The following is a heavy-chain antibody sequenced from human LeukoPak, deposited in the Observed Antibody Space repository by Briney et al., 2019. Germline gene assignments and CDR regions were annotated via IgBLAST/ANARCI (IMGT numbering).Heavy chain of an antibody. CDR2: IYYSGST. CDR1: GGSFSGYY. V-gene: IGHV4-31*11. J-gene: IGHJ5*02. Sequence: SETLSLTCAVYGGSFSGYYWSWIRQHPGKGLEWIGYIYYSGSTYYNPSLKSRVTISVDTSKNQFSLKLSSVTAADTAVYYCARVPAGAARKGSPWFDPWGQGTLVTVSS. D-gene: IGHD6-6*01. CDR3: ARVPAGAARKGSPWFDP.